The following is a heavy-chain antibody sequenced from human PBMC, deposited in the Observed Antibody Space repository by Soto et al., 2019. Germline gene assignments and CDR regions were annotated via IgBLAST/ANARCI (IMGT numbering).Heavy chain of an antibody. V-gene: IGHV5-10-1*01. D-gene: IGHD3-9*01. J-gene: IGHJ3*02. CDR2: IDPSDSYT. CDR3: ARQSSHSDDILTGPDAFDI. CDR1: GYSFTSYW. Sequence: PGESLKISCKGSGYSFTSYWISWVRQMPGKGLEWMGRIDPSDSYTNYSPSFQGHVTISADKSISTAYLQWSSLKASDTAMYYCARQSSHSDDILTGPDAFDIWGQGTMVTVSS.